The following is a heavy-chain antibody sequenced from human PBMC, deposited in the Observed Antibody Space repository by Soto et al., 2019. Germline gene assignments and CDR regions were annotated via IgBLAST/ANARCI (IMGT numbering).Heavy chain of an antibody. CDR1: GFTFSDYA. CDR2: VSYDGRNT. V-gene: IGHV3-30*18. J-gene: IGHJ4*02. CDR3: AKGGRQWLVTSDFNY. D-gene: IGHD6-19*01. Sequence: GGSLRLSCAASGFTFSDYAMHWVRQTPGKGLEWVAVVSYDGRNTHYADSVKGRFTISRDSSKNTVSLEMTSLRAEDTAVYYCAKGGRQWLVTSDFNYWGQGALVTVSS.